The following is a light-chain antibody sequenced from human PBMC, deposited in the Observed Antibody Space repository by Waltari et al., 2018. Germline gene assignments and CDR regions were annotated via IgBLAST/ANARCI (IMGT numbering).Light chain of an antibody. J-gene: IGLJ3*02. CDR3: MIWHSSAWV. CDR2: YKSDSDK. CDR1: SGINVGTYR. Sequence: QAVLTQPSSLSASPGASASLTCTLRSGINVGTYRIYWYQQKPGSPPQYLLRYKSDSDKQTGSGVPSLFSGSKDASANAGNLVISGLQSEDEADYYCMIWHSSAWVFGGGTKLTVL. V-gene: IGLV5-45*02.